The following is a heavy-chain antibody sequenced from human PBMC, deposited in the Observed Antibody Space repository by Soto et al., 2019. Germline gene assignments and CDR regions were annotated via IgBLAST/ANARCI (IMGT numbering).Heavy chain of an antibody. CDR3: ARKSTLTRYCSSTSCYRGYYYYGMDV. D-gene: IGHD2-2*02. J-gene: IGHJ6*02. CDR2: IIPIFGTA. V-gene: IGHV1-69*01. Sequence: QVQLVQSGAEVKKPGSSVKVSCKASGGTFSSYAISWVRQAPGQGLEWMGGIIPIFGTANYAQKFQGRVTITADEYTSTAYMELSSLRSEDTDVYYCARKSTLTRYCSSTSCYRGYYYYGMDVWGQGTTVTVSS. CDR1: GGTFSSYA.